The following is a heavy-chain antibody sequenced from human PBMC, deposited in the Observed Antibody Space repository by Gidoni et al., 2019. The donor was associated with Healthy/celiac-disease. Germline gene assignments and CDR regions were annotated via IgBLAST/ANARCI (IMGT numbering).Heavy chain of an antibody. Sequence: EVQLVETGGGLIQPGGSLSLSCAASGFTVSSNYMSWVRQAPGKGLEWVSVIYSGGSTYYADSVKGRFTISRDNSKNTLYLQMNSLRAEDTAVYYCAATDGYYYDSSGLNAFDIWGQGTMVTVSS. CDR2: IYSGGST. V-gene: IGHV3-53*02. CDR3: AATDGYYYDSSGLNAFDI. CDR1: GFTVSSNY. J-gene: IGHJ3*02. D-gene: IGHD3-22*01.